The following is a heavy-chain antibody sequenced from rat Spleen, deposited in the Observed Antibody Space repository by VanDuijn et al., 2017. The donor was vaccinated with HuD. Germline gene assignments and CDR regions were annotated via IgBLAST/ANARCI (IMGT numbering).Heavy chain of an antibody. J-gene: IGHJ4*01. D-gene: IGHD4-3*01. V-gene: IGHV5S23*01. CDR2: ISTRGGST. Sequence: EVQLVESGGGLVQPGKSLRLSCAASGFTFSNFPMAWVRQAPTKGLEWVATISTRGGSTYYRDSVKGRFTISRDNAKGTLSLQMDNLKSEDTATYYCARHGRGERTYYYVMDVWGQGASVTVSS. CDR1: GFTFSNFP. CDR3: ARHGRGERTYYYVMDV.